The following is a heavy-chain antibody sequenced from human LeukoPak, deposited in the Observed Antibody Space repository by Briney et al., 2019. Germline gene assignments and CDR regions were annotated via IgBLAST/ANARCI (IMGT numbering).Heavy chain of an antibody. V-gene: IGHV3-30*04. Sequence: GRSLRLSCAASGFTFSSYAMHWVRQAPGKGLEWVAVISYDGSNKYYADSVKGRFTISRDNSKNTLYLQMNSLRAEDTAVYYCARLSTSSGQQFDYWGQGTLVTVSS. CDR1: GFTFSSYA. CDR2: ISYDGSNK. D-gene: IGHD2-2*01. CDR3: ARLSTSSGQQFDY. J-gene: IGHJ4*02.